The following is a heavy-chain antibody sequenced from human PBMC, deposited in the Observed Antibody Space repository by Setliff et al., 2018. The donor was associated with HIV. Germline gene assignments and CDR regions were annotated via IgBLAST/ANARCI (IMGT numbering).Heavy chain of an antibody. CDR1: GYTFTGHD. CDR2: INRNSGGT. D-gene: IGHD7-27*01. CDR3: AREGFGNTVDLGMAVLDY. Sequence: ASVKVSCKASGYTFTGHDIHWVRQATGQGLEWMGWINRNSGGTNAAQRFQDRVTMTRDTSIHTAYMELSRLTSDDTALYYCAREGFGNTVDLGMAVLDYWVQGTLFTVSS. V-gene: IGHV1-2*02. J-gene: IGHJ4*02.